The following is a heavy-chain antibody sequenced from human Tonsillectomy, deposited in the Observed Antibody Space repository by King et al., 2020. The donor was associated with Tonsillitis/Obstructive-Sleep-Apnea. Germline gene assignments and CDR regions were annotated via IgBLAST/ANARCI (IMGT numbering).Heavy chain of an antibody. CDR1: GFTFDDHA. J-gene: IGHJ3*02. V-gene: IGHV3-9*01. CDR3: VKVITYYYDTRDCYGIQDDAIDI. D-gene: IGHD3-22*01. Sequence: VQLVESGGGLVQPGRCLGLSCAASGFTFDDHAMHWVRQTPGKGLEGVAGISWNSGTIGYADSVKGRFTISRENAKNSLYLKMNSPRPEDTALYYCVKVITYYYDTRDCYGIQDDAIDIWGQGTMVTASS. CDR2: ISWNSGTI.